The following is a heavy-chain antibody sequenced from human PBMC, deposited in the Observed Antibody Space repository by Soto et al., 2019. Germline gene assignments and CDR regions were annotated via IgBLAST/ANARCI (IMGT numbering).Heavy chain of an antibody. Sequence: EVQLVESGGGLVQPGGSLRLSCAASGFTFNTYSMNWVRQAPGKGLEWISYISSSSNTIYYADSVKGRFTISRDNAENSLYLQMNSLRDEDTAAYYCASAKPGIHVWRPFDMWGQGTMVIVSS. J-gene: IGHJ3*02. CDR3: ASAKPGIHVWRPFDM. CDR1: GFTFNTYS. V-gene: IGHV3-48*02. CDR2: ISSSSNTI. D-gene: IGHD5-18*01.